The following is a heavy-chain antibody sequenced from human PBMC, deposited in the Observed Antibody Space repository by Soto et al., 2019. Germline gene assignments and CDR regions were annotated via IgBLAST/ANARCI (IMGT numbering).Heavy chain of an antibody. CDR1: GYTFTSYY. D-gene: IGHD2-2*01. Sequence: ASVKVSCKASGYTFTSYYINWVRQATGQGLEWMGWMNPESGNIGYAQKFQGRVTMTRNTSISTAYMDLIGLRSDDTAVYYCARFVRHQLPTIDFWGQGTLVTVSS. V-gene: IGHV1-8*01. CDR3: ARFVRHQLPTIDF. CDR2: MNPESGNI. J-gene: IGHJ4*02.